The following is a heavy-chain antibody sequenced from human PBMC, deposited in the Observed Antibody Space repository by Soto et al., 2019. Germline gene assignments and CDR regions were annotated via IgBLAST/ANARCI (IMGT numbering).Heavy chain of an antibody. V-gene: IGHV1-18*01. D-gene: IGHD6-13*01. CDR1: GYTFTSYG. CDR3: ARVEYSSSWSIHDYYYYGTDV. Sequence: ASVKVSSKASGYTFTSYGISWVRQAPGQGLERMGWISAYNGNTNYAQKLQGRVTMTTVTSSSTAYMELRSLRSDDTAVYYCARVEYSSSWSIHDYYYYGTDVWGQGTTVTVSS. CDR2: ISAYNGNT. J-gene: IGHJ6*02.